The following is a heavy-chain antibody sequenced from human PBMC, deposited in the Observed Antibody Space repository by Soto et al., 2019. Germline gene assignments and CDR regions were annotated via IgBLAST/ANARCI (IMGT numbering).Heavy chain of an antibody. CDR1: GYTFTSYA. CDR2: INAGNGNT. D-gene: IGHD3-3*01. V-gene: IGHV1-3*01. J-gene: IGHJ6*01. Sequence: QVQLVQSGAEVKKPGASVKVSCKASGYTFTSYAMHWVRQAPGQRLEWMGWINAGNGNTKYSQKFQGRVTITRDTSASTAYMELSSLRSEDTAVYYCARFNRMVGNGFWSGYYTDYYYGMDVW. CDR3: ARFNRMVGNGFWSGYYTDYYYGMDV.